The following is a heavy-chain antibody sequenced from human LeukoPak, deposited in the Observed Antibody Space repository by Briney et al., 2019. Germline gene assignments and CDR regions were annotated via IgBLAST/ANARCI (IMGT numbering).Heavy chain of an antibody. CDR2: ISGSGGST. CDR3: AKDHSGDYFDY. D-gene: IGHD2-15*01. Sequence: GGSLRLSCAASGFTFSSYAMSWVRQAPGKGLEWVSAISGSGGSTYYADSAKGRFTISRDNSKNTLYLQMNSLRAEDTAVYHCAKDHSGDYFDYWGQVTLVTVSS. CDR1: GFTFSSYA. V-gene: IGHV3-23*01. J-gene: IGHJ4*02.